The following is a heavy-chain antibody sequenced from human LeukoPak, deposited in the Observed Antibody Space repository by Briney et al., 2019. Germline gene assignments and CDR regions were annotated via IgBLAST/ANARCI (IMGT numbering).Heavy chain of an antibody. CDR1: GGTFSSYA. J-gene: IGHJ3*02. Sequence: SVKVSCKASGGTFSSYAISWVRQAPGQGLEWMGGIIPIFGTANYAQKFQGRVTITADESTSTAYMELSSLRSEDTAVYYCARGYNSGWRIAFGIWGQGTMVTVSS. D-gene: IGHD6-19*01. CDR3: ARGYNSGWRIAFGI. V-gene: IGHV1-69*13. CDR2: IIPIFGTA.